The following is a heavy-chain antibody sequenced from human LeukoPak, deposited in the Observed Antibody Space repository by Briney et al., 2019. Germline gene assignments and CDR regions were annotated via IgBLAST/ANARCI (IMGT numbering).Heavy chain of an antibody. D-gene: IGHD5-24*01. CDR3: AKSGYNRFDY. V-gene: IGHV3-23*01. J-gene: IGHJ4*02. CDR1: GFTFSSYE. Sequence: QAGGSLRLSCVASGFTFSSYEMNWVRQAPGKGLEWVSAFSGSGGGTYYADSVKGRFTISRDNSKNTLYLQMNSLRAEDTAVYFCAKSGYNRFDYWGQGTLVTVSS. CDR2: FSGSGGGT.